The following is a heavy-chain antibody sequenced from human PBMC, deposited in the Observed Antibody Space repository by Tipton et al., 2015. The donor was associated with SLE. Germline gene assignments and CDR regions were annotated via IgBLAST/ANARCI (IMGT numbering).Heavy chain of an antibody. CDR3: PSPPHFISAVGAWYFDL. CDR2: LFYSGRT. J-gene: IGHJ2*01. D-gene: IGHD6-13*01. Sequence: TLSLTCTVSGGSIRSSSYYWGWIRQPPGRGLEWIGSLFYSGRTYYNPSLKSLVTMSVATSKNQFSLKLSSVTAADTAVYYCPSPPHFISAVGAWYFDLWGRRTLVTVSS. V-gene: IGHV4-39*07. CDR1: GGSIRSSSYY.